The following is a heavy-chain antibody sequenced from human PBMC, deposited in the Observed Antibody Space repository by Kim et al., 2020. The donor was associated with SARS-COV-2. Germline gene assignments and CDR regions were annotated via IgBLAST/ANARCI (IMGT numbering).Heavy chain of an antibody. CDR3: AGAKEYRTYPRYFQS. V-gene: IGHV1-3*01. J-gene: IGHJ1*01. D-gene: IGHD5-12*01. Sequence: ASVKVSCKAPGYNFPNYGIHLVRQAAGQRLEWMGWINVGNGQTKYSRDFLGRVTLSSDTSASTAYMELGSLRPDDTAVYYCAGAKEYRTYPRYFQSWGQGTLVTVS. CDR2: INVGNGQT. CDR1: GYNFPNYG.